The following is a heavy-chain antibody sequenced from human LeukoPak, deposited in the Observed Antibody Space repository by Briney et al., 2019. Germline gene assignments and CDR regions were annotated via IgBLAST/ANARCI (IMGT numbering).Heavy chain of an antibody. CDR2: IRASDDTT. D-gene: IGHD4-17*01. CDR1: GFTFSTSA. J-gene: IGHJ6*02. Sequence: PGGSLRLSCEVFGFTFSTSAMSWVRQAPGKGLEWVSGIRASDDTTYYVDSVKGRFTISRDNAKNSLYLQMSSLRAEDTAVYYCARVTEAYGDYYYGMDVWGQGTTVTVSS. V-gene: IGHV3-23*01. CDR3: ARVTEAYGDYYYGMDV.